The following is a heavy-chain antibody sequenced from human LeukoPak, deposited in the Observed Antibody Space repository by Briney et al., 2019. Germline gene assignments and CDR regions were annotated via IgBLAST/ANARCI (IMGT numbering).Heavy chain of an antibody. D-gene: IGHD4-11*01. J-gene: IGHJ4*02. CDR2: IWSDATNQ. CDR3: VKDAQRGFDYSNSLQH. V-gene: IGHV3-33*06. CDR1: GFTFSHHG. Sequence: GWSLRLSCEASGFTFSHHGMHWVRQAPGKGLEWVAVIWSDATNQYYSDSVKGRFTISRDNFKRTVSLQMNSLRAEDTAVYYCVKDAQRGFDYSNSLQHWGQGSLVTVSS.